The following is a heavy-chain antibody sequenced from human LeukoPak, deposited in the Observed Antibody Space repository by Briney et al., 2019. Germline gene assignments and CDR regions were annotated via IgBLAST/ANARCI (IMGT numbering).Heavy chain of an antibody. CDR3: ARAVGRGTRYPYYFDY. CDR1: GYTFTSYY. D-gene: IGHD3-10*01. CDR2: INPSGGST. V-gene: IGHV1-46*01. J-gene: IGHJ4*02. Sequence: GASVKVSCKASGYTFTSYYMHWVRQAPGQGLEWMGIINPSGGSTSYAQKFQGRVTMTRDMSTSTVYMELSSLRSEDTAVYYCARAVGRGTRYPYYFDYWGQGTLVTVSS.